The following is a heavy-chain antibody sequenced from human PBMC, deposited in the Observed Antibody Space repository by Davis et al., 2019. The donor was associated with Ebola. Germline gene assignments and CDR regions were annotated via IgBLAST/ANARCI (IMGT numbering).Heavy chain of an antibody. CDR2: ISYDGSNK. J-gene: IGHJ4*02. D-gene: IGHD2-15*01. V-gene: IGHV3-30-3*01. Sequence: GGSLRLSCAASGFTFSSYAMHWVRQAPAKGLEWVAVISYDGSNKYYADSVKGRFTISRDNSKNTLYLQMNSLRAEDTAVYYCARDPGIGVAATNADYWGQGTLVTVSS. CDR3: ARDPGIGVAATNADY. CDR1: GFTFSSYA.